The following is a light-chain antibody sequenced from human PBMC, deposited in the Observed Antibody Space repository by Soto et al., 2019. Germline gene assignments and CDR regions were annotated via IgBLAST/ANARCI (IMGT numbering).Light chain of an antibody. J-gene: IGKJ1*01. CDR2: EAS. Sequence: DIQMTQSPSTLSASVGDRVAITCRASQSITTLLAWYQQKQGKAPKLLIYEASSLEGGVPSRFSGSGAVTEFTLTISSLQPDDFATYYCQQYYRSPLTFGQGTKVEIK. V-gene: IGKV1-5*03. CDR1: QSITTL. CDR3: QQYYRSPLT.